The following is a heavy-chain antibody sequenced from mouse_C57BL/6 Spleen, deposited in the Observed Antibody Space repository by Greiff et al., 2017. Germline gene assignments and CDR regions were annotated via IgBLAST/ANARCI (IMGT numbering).Heavy chain of an antibody. CDR3: ARRTGKGDYFDY. J-gene: IGHJ2*01. CDR1: GYTFTDYN. D-gene: IGHD4-1*01. V-gene: IGHV1-18*01. CDR2: INPNNGGT. Sequence: VQLQQSGPELVKPGASVKIPCKASGYTFTDYNMDWVKQSPGKSLEWIGDINPNNGGTIYNQKFKGKATLTVDKSSSTAYMELRSLTSEDTAVYDCARRTGKGDYFDYWGQGTTLTVSS.